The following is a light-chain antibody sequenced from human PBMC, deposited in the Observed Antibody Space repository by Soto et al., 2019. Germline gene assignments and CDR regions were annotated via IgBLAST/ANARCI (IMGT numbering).Light chain of an antibody. V-gene: IGLV2-23*03. CDR3: CSYAGSSTFEV. Sequence: QSVLTQPASVSGSPGQSITISCTGTSSDVGSYNLVSWYQQHPGKAPKLMIYEGSKRPSGVSNRFSGSESGNTASLTISGLQAEDEADYYCCSYAGSSTFEVFGGGTKLTV. CDR1: SSDVGSYNL. J-gene: IGLJ2*01. CDR2: EGS.